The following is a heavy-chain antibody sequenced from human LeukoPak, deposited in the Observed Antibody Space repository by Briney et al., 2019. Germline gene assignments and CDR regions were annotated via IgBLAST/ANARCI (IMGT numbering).Heavy chain of an antibody. CDR3: ARSGVSDYDFWSGLTASMDV. V-gene: IGHV1-69*06. CDR1: GGTFSSYA. D-gene: IGHD3-3*01. CDR2: IIPIFGTA. J-gene: IGHJ6*03. Sequence: ASVKVSCKASGGTFSSYAISWVRQAPGQGLEWMGGIIPIFGTANYAQKFQGRVTITAGKSTSTAYMELSSLRSEDTAVYYCARSGVSDYDFWSGLTASMDVWGKGTTVTVSS.